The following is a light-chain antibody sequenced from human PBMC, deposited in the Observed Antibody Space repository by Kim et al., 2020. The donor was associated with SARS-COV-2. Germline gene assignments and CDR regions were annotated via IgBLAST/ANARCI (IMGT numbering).Light chain of an antibody. J-gene: IGKJ3*01. Sequence: DIQMTQSPSTLSASIGDRVIITCRTSQSISGWLAWYQQKPRKAPRLLIYDASSLESGVPSRFSGSGSGTEFTLTISSLQPDDFATYYCQQYQTYSRDFGPGTTVDIK. V-gene: IGKV1-5*01. CDR1: QSISGW. CDR2: DAS. CDR3: QQYQTYSRD.